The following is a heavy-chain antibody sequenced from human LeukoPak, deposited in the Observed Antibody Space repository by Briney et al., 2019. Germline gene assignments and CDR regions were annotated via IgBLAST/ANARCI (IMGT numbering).Heavy chain of an antibody. D-gene: IGHD3-3*01. CDR1: GFTFSSYS. CDR3: ARDRGMGTIFGVLHSDY. V-gene: IGHV3-21*01. CDR2: ISSSSSYI. J-gene: IGHJ4*02. Sequence: GGSLRLSCAASGFTFSSYSMNWVREAPGKGMEWVSSISSSSSYIYYADSVKGRFTISRDNAKNSLYLQMNSLRAEDTAVYYCARDRGMGTIFGVLHSDYWGQGTLVTVSS.